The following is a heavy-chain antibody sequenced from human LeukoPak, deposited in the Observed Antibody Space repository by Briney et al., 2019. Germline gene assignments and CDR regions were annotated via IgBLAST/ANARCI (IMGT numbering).Heavy chain of an antibody. CDR3: AREAPSDYDFWSGYLVQDY. V-gene: IGHV1-69*13. J-gene: IGHJ4*02. Sequence: SVTVSCKASGGTFSSYAISWVRQAPGQGLEWMGGIIPIFGTANYAQKFQGRVTITADESTSTAYMELSSLRSEDTAVYYCAREAPSDYDFWSGYLVQDYWGQGTLVTVSS. CDR2: IIPIFGTA. CDR1: GGTFSSYA. D-gene: IGHD3-3*01.